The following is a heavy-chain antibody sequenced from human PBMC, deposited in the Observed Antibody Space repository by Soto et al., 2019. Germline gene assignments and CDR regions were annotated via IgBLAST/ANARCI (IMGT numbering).Heavy chain of an antibody. CDR3: ARDNVDNRNDFDWFDP. CDR2: TNAGNGNT. Sequence: ASVKVSCKASGYTFTSYAMHWVRHAPGQRLEWMGWTNAGNGNTKYSQKFQGRVTITRDTSASTAYMELSSLRSEDTAVYYCARDNVDNRNDFDWFDPWGQGTLVTVSS. V-gene: IGHV1-3*01. CDR1: GYTFTSYA. J-gene: IGHJ5*02. D-gene: IGHD1-1*01.